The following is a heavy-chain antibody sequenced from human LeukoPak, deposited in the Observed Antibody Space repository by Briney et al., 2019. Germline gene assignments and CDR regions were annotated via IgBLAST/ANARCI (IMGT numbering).Heavy chain of an antibody. CDR1: GGSISNYY. D-gene: IGHD6-13*01. CDR3: ARGYGSPDYYYYYMDV. V-gene: IGHV4-59*12. J-gene: IGHJ6*03. CDR2: IYYSGST. Sequence: SETLSLTCTVSGGSISNYYWSWIRQPPGKGLEWIGYIYYSGSTNYNPSLKSRVTISVDTSKNQFSLKLSSVTAADTAVYYCARGYGSPDYYYYYMDVWGKGTTVTVSS.